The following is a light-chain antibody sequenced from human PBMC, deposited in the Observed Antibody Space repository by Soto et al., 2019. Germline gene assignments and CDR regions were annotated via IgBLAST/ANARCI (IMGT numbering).Light chain of an antibody. J-gene: IGKJ1*01. CDR2: GAS. CDR3: HQYNNWPPLT. Sequence: EIVMTQSPATLSVSPGERATLSCRASQSVSSNLAWYQQKPGQAPRLLIYGASTRATGIPARFSGSGSGSEFTLTISILQSEDFAVYYCHQYNNWPPLTFGQGTKVEIE. CDR1: QSVSSN. V-gene: IGKV3-15*01.